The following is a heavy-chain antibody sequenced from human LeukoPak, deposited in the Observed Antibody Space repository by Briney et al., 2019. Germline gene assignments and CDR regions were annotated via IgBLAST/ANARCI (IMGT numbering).Heavy chain of an antibody. Sequence: GSLRLSCAASGFTFSSYGMHWVRQAPGKGLEWVAVISYDGSNKYYADSVKGRFTISRDNSKNTLYLQMNSLRAEDTAVYYCAKPGSSWYSPGDYWGQGTLVTVSS. CDR2: ISYDGSNK. CDR3: AKPGSSWYSPGDY. D-gene: IGHD6-13*01. V-gene: IGHV3-30*18. J-gene: IGHJ4*02. CDR1: GFTFSSYG.